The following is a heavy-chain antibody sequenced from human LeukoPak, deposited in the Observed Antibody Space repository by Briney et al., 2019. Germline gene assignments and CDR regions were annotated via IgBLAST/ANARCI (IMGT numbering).Heavy chain of an antibody. J-gene: IGHJ4*02. V-gene: IGHV3-23*01. Sequence: PGGSLRLSCAASGFTFSSYAMSWVRQAPGKGLEWVSAISGNGGSTYYADSVKGRFTISRDNAKNSLYLQMNSLRAEDTALYYCAKDTREGIAVGGSIDYWGQGTLVTVSS. CDR3: AKDTREGIAVGGSIDY. D-gene: IGHD6-19*01. CDR1: GFTFSSYA. CDR2: ISGNGGST.